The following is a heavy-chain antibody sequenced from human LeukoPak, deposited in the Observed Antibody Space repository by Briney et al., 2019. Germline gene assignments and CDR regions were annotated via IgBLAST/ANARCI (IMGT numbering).Heavy chain of an antibody. CDR2: ISYDGSNK. V-gene: IGHV3-30*18. J-gene: IGHJ6*02. Sequence: GGSLRLSCAASGFTFSSYAMSWVRRAPGKGLEWVAVISYDGSNKYYADSVKGRFTISRDNSKNTLYLQMNSLRAEDTAVYYCAKDKGTMVRGVNSYYYYGMDVWGQGTTVTVSS. CDR3: AKDKGTMVRGVNSYYYYGMDV. D-gene: IGHD3-10*01. CDR1: GFTFSSYA.